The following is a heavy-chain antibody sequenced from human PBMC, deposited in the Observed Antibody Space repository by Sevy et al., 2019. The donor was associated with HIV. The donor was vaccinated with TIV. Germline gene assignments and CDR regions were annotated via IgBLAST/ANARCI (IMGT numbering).Heavy chain of an antibody. D-gene: IGHD6-13*01. CDR3: VAANSWEDY. CDR1: GFTFSNYW. V-gene: IGHV3-74*01. J-gene: IGHJ4*02. CDR2: VNSDGTST. Sequence: GGSLRLSCAASGFTFSNYWLHWVRQAPGKGLVWVSRVNSDGTSTTYADSVKGRFTISRDNAKNTLCLQMSSLRAEDTAVYYCVAANSWEDYWGQGTLVTASS.